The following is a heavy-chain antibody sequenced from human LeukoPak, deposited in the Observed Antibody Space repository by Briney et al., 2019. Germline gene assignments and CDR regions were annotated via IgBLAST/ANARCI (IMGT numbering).Heavy chain of an antibody. V-gene: IGHV3-30*04. CDR3: ARDHRGRSDFDY. D-gene: IGHD6-6*01. J-gene: IGHJ4*02. Sequence: QPGRSLRLSCAASGFSFNTFAMHWVRQAPGKGLEWVAVISDDGTKKYHADSVKGRFTISRDNAKNSLYLQMNSLRAEDTAVYYCARDHRGRSDFDYWGQGTLVTVSS. CDR2: ISDDGTKK. CDR1: GFSFNTFA.